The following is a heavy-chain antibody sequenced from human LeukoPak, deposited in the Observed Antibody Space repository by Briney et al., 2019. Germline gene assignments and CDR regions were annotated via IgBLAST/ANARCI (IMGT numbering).Heavy chain of an antibody. D-gene: IGHD2-2*01. CDR1: GGSISSSSYY. Sequence: SSQTLSLTCTVSGGSISSSSYYWGWIRQPPGKGLEWIGSIYYSGSTYYNPSLKSRVTISVDTSKNQFSLKLSSVTAADTAVYYCARRGFTRFVVVPAAPYYYYMDVWGKGTTVTVSS. CDR2: IYYSGST. V-gene: IGHV4-39*01. J-gene: IGHJ6*03. CDR3: ARRGFTRFVVVPAAPYYYYMDV.